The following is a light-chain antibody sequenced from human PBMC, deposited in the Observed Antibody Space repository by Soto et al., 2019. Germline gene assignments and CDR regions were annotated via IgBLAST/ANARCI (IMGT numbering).Light chain of an antibody. Sequence: MQMTQSPSSLSASIGDRVTITCRASQSISNHLNWYQQKPGKAPKLLIFAASSLQSGVPSRFSGSRSGPDFTLTISSLQPEDFATYYCQQSYSSPPTFGQGTKVDIK. CDR3: QQSYSSPPT. V-gene: IGKV1-39*01. CDR2: AAS. J-gene: IGKJ1*01. CDR1: QSISNH.